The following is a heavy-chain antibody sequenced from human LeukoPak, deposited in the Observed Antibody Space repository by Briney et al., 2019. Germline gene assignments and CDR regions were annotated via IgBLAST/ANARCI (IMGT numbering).Heavy chain of an antibody. CDR3: ARDAMVRGVLIDY. Sequence: PGGSLRLSCAASGFTFGTYSMNWVRQAPGKGLEWVSSISSSSNYIYYADSVKGRFTISRDNAKNSLFLQMSSLRAEDTAVYYCARDAMVRGVLIDYWGQGTLVTVSS. D-gene: IGHD3-10*01. J-gene: IGHJ4*02. CDR1: GFTFGTYS. V-gene: IGHV3-21*01. CDR2: ISSSSNYI.